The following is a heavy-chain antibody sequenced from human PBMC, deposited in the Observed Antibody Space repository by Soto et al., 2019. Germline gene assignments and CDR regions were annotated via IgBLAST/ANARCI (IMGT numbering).Heavy chain of an antibody. CDR1: GGTFGSYA. D-gene: IGHD4-17*01. Sequence: SVTVSCTASGGTFGSYAISWVRQAPGQGLEWMGGIIPIFGTANYAQKFQGRVTITADKSTSTAYMELSSLRSEDTAVYYCARQRHDYGDYRSLYYFDYWGQGTLVTVSS. CDR2: IIPIFGTA. J-gene: IGHJ4*02. V-gene: IGHV1-69*06. CDR3: ARQRHDYGDYRSLYYFDY.